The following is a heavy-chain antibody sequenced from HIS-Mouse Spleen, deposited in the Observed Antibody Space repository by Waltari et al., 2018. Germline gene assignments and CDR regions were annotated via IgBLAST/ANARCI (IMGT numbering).Heavy chain of an antibody. CDR3: ARVETGRTDAFDI. CDR2: ISYDGSNK. D-gene: IGHD7-27*01. CDR1: GFTFRSYA. Sequence: QVQLVESGGGVVQPGRSLRLSCSASGFTFRSYAMPWVRQAPGKGLEGVAVISYDGSNKYYADSVKGRFTISRDNSKNTLYLQMNSLRAEDTAVYYCARVETGRTDAFDIWGQGTMVTVSS. J-gene: IGHJ3*02. V-gene: IGHV3-30-3*01.